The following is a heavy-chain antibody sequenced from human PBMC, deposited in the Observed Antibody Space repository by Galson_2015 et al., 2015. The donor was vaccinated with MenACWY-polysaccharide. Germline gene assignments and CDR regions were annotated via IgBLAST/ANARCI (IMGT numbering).Heavy chain of an antibody. CDR3: ARESSRIVFHAFEI. J-gene: IGHJ3*02. V-gene: IGHV3-33*01. Sequence: SLRLSCAASGLTFRSSGMHWVRQAPGKGLEWVAVIPNVGSPKAYADSVKGRFTISRDNSKNTLYLEMNSLRAEDTAVYYCARESSRIVFHAFEIWGQGTMVTVSS. CDR2: IPNVGSPK. CDR1: GLTFRSSG. D-gene: IGHD6-19*01.